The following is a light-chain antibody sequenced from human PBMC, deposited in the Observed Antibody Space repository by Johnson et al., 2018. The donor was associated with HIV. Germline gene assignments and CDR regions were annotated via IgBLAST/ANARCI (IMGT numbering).Light chain of an antibody. CDR1: SSHIGNNY. Sequence: SVLTQPPSVSAAPGQKVTISCSGSSSHIGNNYVSWYQQLPGTAPKLLIYENNKRPSGIPDRFSGSKSGTSATLGITGLQTGDEADYYCGTWDSSLSALYVFGTGTKVTVL. CDR3: GTWDSSLSALYV. J-gene: IGLJ1*01. V-gene: IGLV1-51*02. CDR2: ENN.